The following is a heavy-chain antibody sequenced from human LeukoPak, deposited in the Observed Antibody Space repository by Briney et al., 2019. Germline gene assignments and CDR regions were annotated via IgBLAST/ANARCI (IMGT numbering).Heavy chain of an antibody. Sequence: PSETLSLTCSVSDDSISRYYWSWIRQPAGKGLEWIGRIYISGSAHYNPSLKSRVTMSVDTSKNQFSLKLTSVTAADTAVYYCARLIGCSSTRCYNDRFDYWGQGTLVTVSS. J-gene: IGHJ4*02. CDR2: IYISGSA. D-gene: IGHD2-2*02. V-gene: IGHV4-4*07. CDR3: ARLIGCSSTRCYNDRFDY. CDR1: DDSISRYY.